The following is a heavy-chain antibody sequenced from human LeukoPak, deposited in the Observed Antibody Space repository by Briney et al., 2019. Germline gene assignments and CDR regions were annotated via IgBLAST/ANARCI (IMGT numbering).Heavy chain of an antibody. CDR3: AKDGDTVSGTYYFDMDV. CDR2: ISWNSGSI. CDR1: GFSFSSYE. J-gene: IGHJ6*03. Sequence: GGSLRLSCEASGFSFSSYEMNWVRQAPGKGLEWVSGISWNSGSIGYADSVKGRFTISRDNAKNSLYLQMNSLRAEDTALYYCAKDGDTVSGTYYFDMDVWGKGTTVTISS. V-gene: IGHV3-9*01. D-gene: IGHD1-26*01.